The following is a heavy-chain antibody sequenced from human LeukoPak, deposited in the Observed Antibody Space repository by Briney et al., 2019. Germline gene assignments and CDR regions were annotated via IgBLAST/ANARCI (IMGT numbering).Heavy chain of an antibody. CDR2: IHHDASGS. CDR1: GFTFGSYS. V-gene: IGHV3-64D*09. J-gene: IGHJ6*02. D-gene: IGHD2/OR15-2a*01. Sequence: GGSLRLSCSASGFTFGSYSMHWLRQAPGKGPEFVSAIHHDASGSFYADSVKGRFIISRDNSKSILYLEMSGLKPEDTAVYYCVKDPFFYHDADVWGQGTTVTVSS. CDR3: VKDPFFYHDADV.